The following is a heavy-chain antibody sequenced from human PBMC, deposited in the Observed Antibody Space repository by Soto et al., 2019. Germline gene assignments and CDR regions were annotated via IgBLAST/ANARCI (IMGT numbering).Heavy chain of an antibody. Sequence: SETLSLTCAVSGGSISSSNWWSWVRQPPGKGLEWIGEIYHSGSTNYNPSLKSRVTKSVDKSKNQFSLKLSSVTAADTAVYYCARDRGQCSSTSCYTVNFDYWGQGTLVTVSS. CDR3: ARDRGQCSSTSCYTVNFDY. V-gene: IGHV4-4*02. CDR1: GGSISSSNW. CDR2: IYHSGST. D-gene: IGHD2-2*02. J-gene: IGHJ4*02.